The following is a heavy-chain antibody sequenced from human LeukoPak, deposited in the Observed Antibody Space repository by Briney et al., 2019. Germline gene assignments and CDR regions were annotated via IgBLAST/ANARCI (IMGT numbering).Heavy chain of an antibody. CDR3: ATYDSWSGYNIAY. J-gene: IGHJ4*02. CDR1: GFTLNSRW. Sequence: GGSLRLSCVVSGFTLNSRWMMWVRQAPGEGLEWMTNINRDGSEENYVDSVKGRFTITRDNAEDSLYLQMNSLKVEDSAIYYCATYDSWSGYNIAYWGQGTLVTVSS. V-gene: IGHV3-7*03. CDR2: INRDGSEE. D-gene: IGHD3-3*01.